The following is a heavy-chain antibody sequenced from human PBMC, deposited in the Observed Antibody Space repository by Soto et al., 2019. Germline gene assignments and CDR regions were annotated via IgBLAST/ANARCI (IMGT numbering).Heavy chain of an antibody. V-gene: IGHV4-34*01. CDR1: GGSFSGYY. J-gene: IGHJ5*02. CDR3: ASEGYSSGWSVDP. CDR2: INHSGST. Sequence: QVQLQQWGAGLLKPSETLSLTCAVYGGSFSGYYWSWIRQPPGKGLEWIGEINHSGSTNYNPSLKSRVTISVETSKNQFSLKLSSVTAADTAVEYCASEGYSSGWSVDPWCQGTLVTVSS. D-gene: IGHD6-19*01.